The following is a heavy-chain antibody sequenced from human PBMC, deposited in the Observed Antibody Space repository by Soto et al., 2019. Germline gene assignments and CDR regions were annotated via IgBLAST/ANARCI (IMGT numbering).Heavy chain of an antibody. D-gene: IGHD2-15*01. CDR1: GYTFTSYA. CDR2: INAGNGNT. Sequence: ASVKVSCKSSGYTFTSYAMHCVRQAPGQRLEWMGWINAGNGNTKYSQKFQGRVTITRDTSASTAYMELSSLRSEDTAVYYCARGYCSGGSCQDYWGQGTLVTVSS. V-gene: IGHV1-3*01. CDR3: ARGYCSGGSCQDY. J-gene: IGHJ4*02.